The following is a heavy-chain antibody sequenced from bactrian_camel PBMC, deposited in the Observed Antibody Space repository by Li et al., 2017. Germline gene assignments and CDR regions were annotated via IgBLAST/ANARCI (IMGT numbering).Heavy chain of an antibody. CDR1: GFTFSRYS. V-gene: IGHV3S40*01. CDR3: ATVETPVGYYSGDYYVTQWEFNY. D-gene: IGHD2*01. CDR2: INTAGDRT. Sequence: DVQLVESGGGSVQAGEALRLSCTVSGFTFSRYSMIWVRQAPGKGLEWVSAINTAGDRTYYADSVKGRFTISRDNAKNTVYLQMNSLKSEETALYYCATVETPVGYYSGDYYVTQWEFNYWGQGTQVTVS. J-gene: IGHJ4*01.